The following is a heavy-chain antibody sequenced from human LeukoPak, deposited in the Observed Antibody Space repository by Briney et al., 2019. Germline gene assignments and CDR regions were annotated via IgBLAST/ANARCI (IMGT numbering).Heavy chain of an antibody. D-gene: IGHD5-12*01. Sequence: SETLSLTCSVSGGSISRSRCYWGWSRQPLGKGLEWIGAIYNNGDTYYNPSLKSRLTISVDTSKNQFSLELTSVTAADTAVYYCAIVGCSGSDYFTDYRGQGTLVTVSS. J-gene: IGHJ4*02. CDR2: IYNNGDT. CDR3: AIVGCSGSDYFTDY. CDR1: GGSISRSRCY. V-gene: IGHV4-39*01.